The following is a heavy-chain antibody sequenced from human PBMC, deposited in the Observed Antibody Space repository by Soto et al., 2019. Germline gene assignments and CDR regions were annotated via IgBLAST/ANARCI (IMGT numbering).Heavy chain of an antibody. V-gene: IGHV3-30*18. J-gene: IGHJ3*02. Sequence: QVQLVESGGGVVQPGRSLRLSCAASGFTFSSYGMHWVRQAPGKGLEWVAVISYDGSNKYYADSVKGRFTISRDNSKNTLYLLMNSLRAEDTAVYYCAKGLSLGVEDYIWGSYRYDDAFDIWGQGTMVTVSS. D-gene: IGHD3-16*02. CDR1: GFTFSSYG. CDR3: AKGLSLGVEDYIWGSYRYDDAFDI. CDR2: ISYDGSNK.